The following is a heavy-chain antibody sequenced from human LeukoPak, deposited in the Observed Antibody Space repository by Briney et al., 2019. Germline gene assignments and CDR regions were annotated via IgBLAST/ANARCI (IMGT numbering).Heavy chain of an antibody. Sequence: SETLSLTCTVSGGSISSGDYYWSWIRQPPGKGLEWIGYIYYSGSTYYNPSLKSRVTISVDTSKNQFSLKLSSVTAADTAVYYCARVRVVAATLSRYYYYMDVWGKGTTVTVSS. J-gene: IGHJ6*03. CDR2: IYYSGST. CDR1: GGSISSGDYY. CDR3: ARVRVVAATLSRYYYYMDV. D-gene: IGHD2-15*01. V-gene: IGHV4-30-4*08.